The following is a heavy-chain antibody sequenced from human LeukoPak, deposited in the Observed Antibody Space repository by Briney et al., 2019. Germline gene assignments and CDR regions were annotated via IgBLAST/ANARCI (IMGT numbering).Heavy chain of an antibody. Sequence: GGSLRLSCAASGFTFSSYAMSWVRQAPGKGLTWVSAISGSGGSTYYPDPVKGRSTIPKANSKNKLYLQMNRLRAEDTAVYYCAKAFNPGSGSPPVREYWGQGTLVTVSS. CDR2: ISGSGGST. D-gene: IGHD3-10*01. CDR3: AKAFNPGSGSPPVREY. J-gene: IGHJ4*02. V-gene: IGHV3-23*01. CDR1: GFTFSSYA.